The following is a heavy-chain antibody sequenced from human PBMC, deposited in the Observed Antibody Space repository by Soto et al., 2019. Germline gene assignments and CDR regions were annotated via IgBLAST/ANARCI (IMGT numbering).Heavy chain of an antibody. CDR1: GFTFSSYE. V-gene: IGHV3-48*03. D-gene: IGHD2-15*01. J-gene: IGHJ6*02. Sequence: GSLRLSCAASGFTFSSYEMNWVRQAPGKGLEWVSYISSSGSTIYYADSVKGRFTISRDNAKNSLYLQMNSLRAEDTAVYYCAAVVAATLYGMDVWGQGTTVTVSS. CDR3: AAVVAATLYGMDV. CDR2: ISSSGSTI.